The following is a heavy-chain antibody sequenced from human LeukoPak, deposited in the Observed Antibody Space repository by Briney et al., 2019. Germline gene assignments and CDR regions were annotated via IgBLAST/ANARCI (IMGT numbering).Heavy chain of an antibody. CDR2: IIPIFGTA. CDR1: GGTFSSYD. CDR3: ARDAYCSGGSCYYPFDY. Sequence: ASVKVSCKASGGTFSSYDISWVRQAPGQGLEWMGGIIPIFGTANYAQKFQGRVTITADESTSTAYMELSSLRSEDTAVYYCARDAYCSGGSCYYPFDYWGREPWSPSPQ. J-gene: IGHJ4*02. V-gene: IGHV1-69*13. D-gene: IGHD2-15*01.